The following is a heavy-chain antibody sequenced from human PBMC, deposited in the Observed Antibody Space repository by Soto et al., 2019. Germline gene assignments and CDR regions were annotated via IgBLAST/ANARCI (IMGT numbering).Heavy chain of an antibody. Sequence: GESLKSSWKGAGYSCTSYWSGWVRQMPGKGLEWMGIIYPGDSDTRYSPSFQGQVTISADKSISTAYLQWSSLKASDTAMYYCARVGDYHFDPWGQGTLVTVSS. J-gene: IGHJ5*02. CDR2: IYPGDSDT. V-gene: IGHV5-51*01. D-gene: IGHD4-17*01. CDR3: ARVGDYHFDP. CDR1: GYSCTSYW.